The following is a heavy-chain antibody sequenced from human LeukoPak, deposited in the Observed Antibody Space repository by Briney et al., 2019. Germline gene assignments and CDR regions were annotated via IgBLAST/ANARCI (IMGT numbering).Heavy chain of an antibody. J-gene: IGHJ5*02. V-gene: IGHV4-4*02. CDR3: ARRGFDGRLNWLDP. Sequence: PSGTLSLTCAVSGGSISSNNWWSWVRQPPGKGLEWIGEIYHSGNTNYNPSLKSRVAISVDKSKNQFSLKLSSVTAADTAVYYCARRGFDGRLNWLDPWGQGTLVTVSS. CDR1: GGSISSNNW. D-gene: IGHD3-10*01. CDR2: IYHSGNT.